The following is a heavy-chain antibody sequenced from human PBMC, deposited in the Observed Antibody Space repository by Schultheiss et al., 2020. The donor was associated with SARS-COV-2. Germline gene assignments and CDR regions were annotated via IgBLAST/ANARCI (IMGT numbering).Heavy chain of an antibody. D-gene: IGHD2-15*01. Sequence: GGSLRLSCAASGFTFSSYSMNWVRQAPGKGLEWVSSISSSSSYIYYADSVKGRFTISRDNAKNSLYLQMNSLRAEDTAVYYCVREGWELRYYYYMDVWGKGTTVTVSS. CDR2: ISSSSSYI. CDR1: GFTFSSYS. CDR3: VREGWELRYYYYMDV. J-gene: IGHJ6*03. V-gene: IGHV3-21*04.